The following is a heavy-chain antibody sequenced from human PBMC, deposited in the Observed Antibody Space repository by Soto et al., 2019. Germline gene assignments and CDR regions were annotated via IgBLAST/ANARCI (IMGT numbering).Heavy chain of an antibody. CDR2: ISDSGDRT. D-gene: IGHD3-16*02. CDR1: GFTLSMSA. Sequence: EVQLMESGGGLVQPGGSLRLSCASSGFTLSMSAVNWVRQAPGKGLEWVSYISDSGDRTYYADSVKGRFTISRDRSKNTVSLQMDSLRAEDTAVYYCATDRGIIVKAGAAFDGWGQGTKVTVSS. V-gene: IGHV3-23*01. J-gene: IGHJ3*01. CDR3: ATDRGIIVKAGAAFDG.